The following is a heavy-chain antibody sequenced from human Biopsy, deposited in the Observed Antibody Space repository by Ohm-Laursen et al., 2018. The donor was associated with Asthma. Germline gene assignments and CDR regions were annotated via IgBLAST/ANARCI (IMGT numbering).Heavy chain of an antibody. Sequence: ESLKISCKASGYTFSDSWIGWVRQMPGKGLEWMGIILAANSETKYSPSLQGQVTISADMSISTAFLQWSSLKASDTAIYYCARFIDGTFFVDYWGQGTLVTVSS. D-gene: IGHD2/OR15-2a*01. CDR3: ARFIDGTFFVDY. CDR2: ILAANSET. CDR1: GYTFSDSW. V-gene: IGHV5-51*01. J-gene: IGHJ4*02.